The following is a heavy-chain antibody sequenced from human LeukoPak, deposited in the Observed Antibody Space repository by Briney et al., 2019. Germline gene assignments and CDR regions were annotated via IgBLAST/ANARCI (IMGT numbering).Heavy chain of an antibody. CDR1: GGSISSSSYY. J-gene: IGHJ4*02. D-gene: IGHD3-10*01. V-gene: IGHV4-39*07. CDR2: IYYSGST. Sequence: SETLSLTCTVPGGSISSSSYYWGWIRQPPGKGLEWIGSIYYSGSTYYNPSLKSRVTISVDTSKNQFSLKLTSVTAADTAVYYCARDRGGYYGSENDFWGQGTLVTVSS. CDR3: ARDRGGYYGSENDF.